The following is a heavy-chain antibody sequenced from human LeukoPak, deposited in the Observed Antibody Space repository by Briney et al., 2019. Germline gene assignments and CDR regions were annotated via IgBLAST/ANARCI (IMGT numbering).Heavy chain of an antibody. CDR2: TYYRSKWYN. D-gene: IGHD1-26*01. Sequence: SQTLSLTFAISGDSVSSNSAAWNWLRQSPSRGLEWLGSTYYRSKWYNDYAVSVKSRITINPDTSKNQFSLKLRSVTAADTAVYYCAREGQDGRVYFGLDVWGQGTTVTVSS. CDR3: AREGQDGRVYFGLDV. CDR1: GDSVSSNSAA. J-gene: IGHJ6*02. V-gene: IGHV6-1*01.